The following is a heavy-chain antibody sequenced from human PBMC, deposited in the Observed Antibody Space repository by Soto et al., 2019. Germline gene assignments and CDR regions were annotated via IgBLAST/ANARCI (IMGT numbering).Heavy chain of an antibody. CDR3: ARTDADLDY. Sequence: QVQLVQSGAEVKKPGASVKVSCKTSGYTFTRYDINWVRQATGQGLEWMGWMNPKSGYTGSAQRFQGRITMTRDTSISTAYMELSSLRSEDTAMYYCARTDADLDYWGQGTLVTVSS. CDR1: GYTFTRYD. CDR2: MNPKSGYT. V-gene: IGHV1-8*01. J-gene: IGHJ4*01.